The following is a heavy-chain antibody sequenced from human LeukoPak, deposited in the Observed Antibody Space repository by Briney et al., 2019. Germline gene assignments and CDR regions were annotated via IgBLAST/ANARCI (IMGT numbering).Heavy chain of an antibody. J-gene: IGHJ4*02. V-gene: IGHV3-30*02. CDR2: VRYGGNIK. CDR1: GFTFSSYW. CDR3: TKDLGTEYNIFDY. Sequence: GGSLRLSCAASGFTFSSYWMSWVRQAPGRGLEWVAFVRYGGNIKYYADSVKGRFTISRDNSKNTLYLQMNSLRPEDTAVYYCTKDLGTEYNIFDYWGQGTLVTVSS. D-gene: IGHD3-9*01.